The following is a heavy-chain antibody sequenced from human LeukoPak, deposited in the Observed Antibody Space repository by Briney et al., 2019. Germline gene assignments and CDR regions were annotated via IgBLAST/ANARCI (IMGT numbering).Heavy chain of an antibody. D-gene: IGHD6-13*01. CDR2: ISSSSTYT. CDR3: ARLGSIAAAGTPDY. CDR1: GFTFSDYY. Sequence: GGSLRLSCAAPGFTFSDYYMSWIRQAPGKGPEWVSYISSSSTYTTYADSVKGRFTISRDNAKNSLYLQMNSLRGEDTAVYYCARLGSIAAAGTPDYWGQGTLVTVSS. J-gene: IGHJ4*02. V-gene: IGHV3-11*06.